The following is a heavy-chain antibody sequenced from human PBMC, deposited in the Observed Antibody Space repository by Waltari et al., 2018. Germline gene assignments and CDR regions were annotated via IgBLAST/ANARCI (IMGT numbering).Heavy chain of an antibody. CDR2: ISGSGGST. CDR3: AKGLAYCSSTSCYAGTENSYYFDY. J-gene: IGHJ4*02. D-gene: IGHD2-2*01. Sequence: EVQLVESGGDLVQPGGSLRLSCAASGFTFSSYAMSWVRQAPGKGLEWVSAISGSGGSTYYADSVKGRFTISRDNSKNTLYLQMNSLRAEDTAVYYCAKGLAYCSSTSCYAGTENSYYFDYWGQGTLVTVSS. V-gene: IGHV3-23*04. CDR1: GFTFSSYA.